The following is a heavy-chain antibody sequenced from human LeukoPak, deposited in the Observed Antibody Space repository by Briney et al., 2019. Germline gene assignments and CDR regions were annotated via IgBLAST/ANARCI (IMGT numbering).Heavy chain of an antibody. CDR2: INHSGST. J-gene: IGHJ4*02. CDR3: AGYNSSGWYAFDY. D-gene: IGHD6-19*01. V-gene: IGHV4-34*01. CDR1: GGSFSGYY. Sequence: SETLSLTCAVYGGSFSGYYWSWTRQPPGKGLEWIGEINHSGSTNYNPSLKSRVTISVDTSKNQFSLKLSSVTAADTAVYYCAGYNSSGWYAFDYWGQGTLVTVSS.